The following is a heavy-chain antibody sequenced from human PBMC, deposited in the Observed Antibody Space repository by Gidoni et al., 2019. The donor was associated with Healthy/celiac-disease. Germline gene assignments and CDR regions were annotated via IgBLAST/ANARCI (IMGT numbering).Heavy chain of an antibody. D-gene: IGHD3-10*01. V-gene: IGHV4-39*01. CDR3: ARQLWFGELIYGMDV. Sequence: QLQLQESCPGLVKPSETLSLTCTVSGGSISSSSYYWGWLRQPPGKGLEWSGSIDYSGSTYYNPSLKSRVTISVDTSKNQFSLKLSSGTAADTAVYYCARQLWFGELIYGMDVWGQGTTVTVSS. CDR2: IDYSGST. CDR1: GGSISSSSYY. J-gene: IGHJ6*02.